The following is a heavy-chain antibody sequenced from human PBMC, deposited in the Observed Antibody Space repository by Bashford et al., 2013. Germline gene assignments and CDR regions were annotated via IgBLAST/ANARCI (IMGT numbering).Heavy chain of an antibody. Sequence: SETLSLTCAVYGGSFSGYYWSWIRQPPGKGLEWIGEINHSGSTNYNPSLKSRVTISVDTSKNQFSLKMNSVTAADTAVYYCAKNSTFRRAFDSWGQGTLVTVSS. J-gene: IGHJ4*02. CDR3: AKNSTFRRAFDS. V-gene: IGHV4-34*01. CDR1: GGSFSGYY. CDR2: INHSGST. D-gene: IGHD2/OR15-2a*01.